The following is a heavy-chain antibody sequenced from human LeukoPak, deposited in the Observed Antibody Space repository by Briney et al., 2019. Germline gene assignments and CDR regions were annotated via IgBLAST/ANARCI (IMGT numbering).Heavy chain of an antibody. CDR2: ICWDDDT. CDR1: GFSLTTSGVG. V-gene: IGHV2-5*02. D-gene: IGHD6-13*01. J-gene: IGHJ4*02. Sequence: KESGPTLVRPTQTLTLTCTVSGFSLTTSGVGVGWIRQPPGKALEWLALICWDDDTRYIPSLRSRLTITKDTTKNQVVLTMTNMDPVDTATYYCAHSRKGIAAAGLDYWGQGTLVTVSS. CDR3: AHSRKGIAAAGLDY.